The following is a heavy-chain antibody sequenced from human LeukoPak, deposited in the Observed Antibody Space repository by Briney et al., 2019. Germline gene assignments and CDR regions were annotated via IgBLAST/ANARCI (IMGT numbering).Heavy chain of an antibody. J-gene: IGHJ4*02. CDR2: ISSSSSIL. Sequence: GGSLRLSCAASGFTFNRYSMNWVRQAPGKGLEWISYISSSSSILYYADSVKGRFTVSRDNARNSLYLQMNSLRDEDTAVYYCARDMSLLWFGDPFDYWGQGTLVTVSS. D-gene: IGHD3-10*01. CDR1: GFTFNRYS. CDR3: ARDMSLLWFGDPFDY. V-gene: IGHV3-48*02.